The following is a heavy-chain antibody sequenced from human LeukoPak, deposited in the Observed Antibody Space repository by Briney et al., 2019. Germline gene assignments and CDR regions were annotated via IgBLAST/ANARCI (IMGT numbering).Heavy chain of an antibody. J-gene: IGHJ6*02. D-gene: IGHD3-3*01. V-gene: IGHV4-59*08. CDR1: GGSISSYY. CDR3: ARLNFWSGYAGHGMDV. Sequence: PSETLSLTCTVSGGSISSYYWSWIRQPPGKGLEWIGYIYYSGSTNYNPSLKSRVTISVDTSKNQFSLKLSSVTAADTAVYYCARLNFWSGYAGHGMDVWGQGTTVTVSS. CDR2: IYYSGST.